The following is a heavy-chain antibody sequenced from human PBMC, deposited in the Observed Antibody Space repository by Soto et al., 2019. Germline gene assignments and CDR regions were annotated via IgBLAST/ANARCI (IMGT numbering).Heavy chain of an antibody. CDR1: GPTFSSYA. V-gene: IGHV1-69*13. J-gene: IGHJ3*02. D-gene: IGHD2-8*02. Sequence: SVKVSCKASGPTFSSYAISWGRQAPGQGLEWMAVSMPIFCTANYAQKFQGIVTITSDESTRTSYIELCSLMAKDTAVSYCASHVLLDSLANNSAFDICRKRKMVT. CDR2: SMPIFCTA. CDR3: ASHVLLDSLANNSAFDI.